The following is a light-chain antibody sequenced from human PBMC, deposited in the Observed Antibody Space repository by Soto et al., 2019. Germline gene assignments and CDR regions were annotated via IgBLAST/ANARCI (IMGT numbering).Light chain of an antibody. Sequence: DIQMSETKSPPPASVVRAVTTTYRASQSILTYLNWYQQKPGKAPKLLIYAASSLQSGVPSRFSGGGSATDFTLTISSLQPEDFATYYCQQSFGTTWTFGRGTKVDIK. V-gene: IGKV1-39*01. CDR3: QQSFGTTWT. CDR1: QSILTY. J-gene: IGKJ1*01. CDR2: AAS.